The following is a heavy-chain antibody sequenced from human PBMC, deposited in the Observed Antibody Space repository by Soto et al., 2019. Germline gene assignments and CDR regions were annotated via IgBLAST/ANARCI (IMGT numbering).Heavy chain of an antibody. V-gene: IGHV1-69*01. CDR2: ITPLLETT. CDR1: GVTVNRFA. J-gene: IGHJ4*02. Sequence: QVQLVQSGPEVKKPGTSVKVSCKASGVTVNRFAVTWVRQAPGQGFQWLGAITPLLETTNHAQNFQGRATITAHESRTTAYLEVRGLASEDTAVYYRARGYGGYFDDCGQGTVVIVSS. CDR3: ARGYGGYFDD. D-gene: IGHD4-17*01.